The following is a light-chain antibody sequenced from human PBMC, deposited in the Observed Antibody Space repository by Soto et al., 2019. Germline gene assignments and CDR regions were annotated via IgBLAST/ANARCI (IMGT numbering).Light chain of an antibody. V-gene: IGKV3-11*01. CDR3: QQGSHCYT. Sequence: EIVLTQSPATLSLSPGDRATLSCRASQSVDRYLAWYQEKPGQDPRLLIYDTSDRATGIPDRFSGSGSGTDFTLTISSVEPEDFAVYYCQQGSHCYTFGQGTKLEIK. J-gene: IGKJ2*01. CDR2: DTS. CDR1: QSVDRY.